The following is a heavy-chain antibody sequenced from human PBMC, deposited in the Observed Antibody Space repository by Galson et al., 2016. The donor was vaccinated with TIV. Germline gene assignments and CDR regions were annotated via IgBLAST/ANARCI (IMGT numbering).Heavy chain of an antibody. CDR2: IDPSGGGT. J-gene: IGHJ4*02. CDR3: TRDLGRRREY. D-gene: IGHD1-26*01. Sequence: SVKVSCKASGYTFTTYYIHWVRQAPGQGLERMGVIDPSGGGTTYAQKFQARVTMTRDTSTSTVYMGLSSLKSEDTAVYYCTRDLGRRREYWGQGTPVTVSS. CDR1: GYTFTTYY. V-gene: IGHV1-46*01.